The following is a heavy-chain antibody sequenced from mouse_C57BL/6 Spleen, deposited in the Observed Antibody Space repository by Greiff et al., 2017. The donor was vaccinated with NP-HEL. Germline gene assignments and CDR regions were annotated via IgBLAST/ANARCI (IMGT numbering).Heavy chain of an antibody. J-gene: IGHJ3*01. V-gene: IGHV14-1*01. CDR3: TAYSDCAWFAY. D-gene: IGHD2-12*01. CDR1: GFNIKDYY. Sequence: EVQLQQSGAELVRPGASVKLSCTASGFNIKDYYMHWVKQRPEQGLEWIGRIDPEDGDTEYAPKFQGKATMTADTSSNTAYLQLSSLTTEDTAVYYCTAYSDCAWFAYWGQGTLVTVSA. CDR2: IDPEDGDT.